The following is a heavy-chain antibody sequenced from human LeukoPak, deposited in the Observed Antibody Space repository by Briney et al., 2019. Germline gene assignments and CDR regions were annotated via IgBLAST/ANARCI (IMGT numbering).Heavy chain of an antibody. J-gene: IGHJ4*02. CDR2: IYSSGSA. V-gene: IGHV4-59*01. CDR1: GGSISSYY. Sequence: TLSLTCTVSGGSISSYYWSWVRQPPGKGLEWIGHIYSSGSANYNPSLKSRVTISVDTSKNQFSLQLSSVTAADTAVYYCARNYDSSGYTAFGYWGRGTLLTVSS. D-gene: IGHD3-22*01. CDR3: ARNYDSSGYTAFGY.